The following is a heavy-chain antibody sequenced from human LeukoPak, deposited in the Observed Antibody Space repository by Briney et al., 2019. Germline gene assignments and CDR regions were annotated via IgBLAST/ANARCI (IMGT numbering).Heavy chain of an antibody. CDR2: ISSSSSYT. J-gene: IGHJ4*02. CDR3: ASHPGGYSGYD. V-gene: IGHV3-21*05. D-gene: IGHD5-12*01. Sequence: PGGSLRLSCAASGFTFSSYAMSWVRQAPGKGLEWVSYISSSSSYTNYADSVKGRFTISRDNAKNSLYLQMNSLRAEDTAVYYCASHPGGYSGYDWGQGTLVTVSS. CDR1: GFTFSSYA.